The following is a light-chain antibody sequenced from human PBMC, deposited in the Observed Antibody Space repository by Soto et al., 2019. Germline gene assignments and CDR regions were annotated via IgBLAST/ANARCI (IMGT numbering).Light chain of an antibody. CDR2: DAS. CDR3: QQCYMGWT. Sequence: IHMTRSPSSLSASVGDRVTITCRASQGIRNALSWYQHQPCKAPKLLIYDASTLESGVPSRFSGTGSGTEFTFSITSLQPEDFGTYYCQQCYMGWTFGQGTKVDIK. CDR1: QGIRNA. J-gene: IGKJ1*01. V-gene: IGKV1-13*02.